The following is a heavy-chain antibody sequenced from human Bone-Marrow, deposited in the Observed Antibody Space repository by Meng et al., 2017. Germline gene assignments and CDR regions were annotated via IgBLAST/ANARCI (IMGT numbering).Heavy chain of an antibody. CDR2: IIPIFGTA. Sequence: SVKVSCKASGYTFTSYYMHWVRQAPGQGLEWMGGIIPIFGTANYAQKFQGRVTITADESTSTAYMELSSLRSEDTAVYYCAREGSFGGGVDYWGQGTLVTVSS. V-gene: IGHV1-69*13. CDR1: GYTFTSYY. D-gene: IGHD3-10*01. CDR3: AREGSFGGGVDY. J-gene: IGHJ4*02.